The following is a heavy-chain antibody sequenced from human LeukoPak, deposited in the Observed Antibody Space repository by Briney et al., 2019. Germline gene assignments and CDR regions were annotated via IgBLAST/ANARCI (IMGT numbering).Heavy chain of an antibody. J-gene: IGHJ4*02. CDR2: ISSSSSYI. D-gene: IGHD3-10*01. V-gene: IGHV3-21*01. Sequence: GGSLRLSCAASGSTFSSYSMNWVRQAPGKGLEWVSSISSSSSYIYYADSVKGRFTISRDNAKNSLYLQMNSLRAEDTAVYYCARDPTLYGSGVTSDYWGQGTLVTVSS. CDR3: ARDPTLYGSGVTSDY. CDR1: GSTFSSYS.